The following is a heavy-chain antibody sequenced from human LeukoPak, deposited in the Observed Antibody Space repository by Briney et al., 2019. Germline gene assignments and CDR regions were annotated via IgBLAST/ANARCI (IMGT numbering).Heavy chain of an antibody. D-gene: IGHD6-13*01. J-gene: IGHJ4*02. CDR3: ARDASGSWALDS. CDR2: VSLDGGSK. Sequence: GSSLRLSCAASGFNFSNYAIHWVRQAPGKGLEWVAAVSLDGGSKYYADSVKGRLTISRDNSQNTLFLQMISLRIEDTAVYYCARDASGSWALDSWGQGSLVAVSS. V-gene: IGHV3-30*04. CDR1: GFNFSNYA.